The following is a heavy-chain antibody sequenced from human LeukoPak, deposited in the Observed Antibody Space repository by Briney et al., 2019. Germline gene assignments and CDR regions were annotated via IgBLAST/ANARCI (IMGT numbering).Heavy chain of an antibody. V-gene: IGHV1-8*01. CDR3: AIGGYYYGSGSYSTPFDY. Sequence: ASVTVSCKASGYTFTSYDINWVRQATGQGLEWMGWTNPNSGNTGYAQKFQGRVTMTRNTSISTAYMELSSLRSEDTAVYYCAIGGYYYGSGSYSTPFDYWGQGTLVTVSS. CDR2: TNPNSGNT. CDR1: GYTFTSYD. J-gene: IGHJ4*02. D-gene: IGHD3-10*01.